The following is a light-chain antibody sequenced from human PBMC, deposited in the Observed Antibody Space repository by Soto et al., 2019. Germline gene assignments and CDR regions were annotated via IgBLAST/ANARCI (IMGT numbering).Light chain of an antibody. Sequence: EIVLTQSPGTLSLSPGERATLSCRTSQSVSSAYLAWYQQIPGQAPRLLIYGASSRATGIPDRFSGSGSGTYFTLTISGLEPEGLAVYYCQQSGSSFYTLGQGTKLESK. CDR1: QSVSSAY. CDR3: QQSGSSFYT. J-gene: IGKJ2*01. CDR2: GAS. V-gene: IGKV3-20*01.